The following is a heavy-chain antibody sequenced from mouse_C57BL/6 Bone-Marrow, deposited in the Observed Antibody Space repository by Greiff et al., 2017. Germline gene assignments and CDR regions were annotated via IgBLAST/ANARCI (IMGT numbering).Heavy chain of an antibody. D-gene: IGHD1-1*01. Sequence: QVQLQQPGAELVQPGASVKMSCKASGYTFTSYWITWVKQRPGQGLEWIGDIYPGSGSTNYNEKFKSKATLTVDTSSCTAYMQLRSLTSEDSAVYDCARGGNYYGSSYWFAYWGQGTLVTVSA. CDR1: GYTFTSYW. J-gene: IGHJ3*01. CDR3: ARGGNYYGSSYWFAY. CDR2: IYPGSGST. V-gene: IGHV1-55*01.